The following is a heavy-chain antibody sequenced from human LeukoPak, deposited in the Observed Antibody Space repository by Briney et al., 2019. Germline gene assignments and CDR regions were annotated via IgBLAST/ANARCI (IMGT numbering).Heavy chain of an antibody. Sequence: PPETPSPTRALSLGASTVHNSRPICQPPRKRLEWIGEINHSGGPTYNPPLKSRVTISIETSKNQFSPKWSPVTAADTALYYSARARSYIYVRYRYLPSYAFYICGQGRMVTVSS. D-gene: IGHD5-12*01. V-gene: IGHV4-34*01. CDR3: ARARSYIYVRYRYLPSYAFYI. J-gene: IGHJ3*02. CDR2: INHSGGP. CDR1: LGASTVHN.